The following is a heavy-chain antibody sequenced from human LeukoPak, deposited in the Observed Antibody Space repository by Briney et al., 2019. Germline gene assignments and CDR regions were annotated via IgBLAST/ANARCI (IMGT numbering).Heavy chain of an antibody. V-gene: IGHV3-74*01. J-gene: IGHJ3*02. Sequence: GWSLRLSCAASGFTFSSYWMHWVRQAPGKGLVWVSRINSDGSSTSYADSVKGRFTISRDNAKSTLYLQMNSLRAEDTAVYYCARDSASLAFDIWGQGTMVTVSS. CDR2: INSDGSST. CDR3: ARDSASLAFDI. CDR1: GFTFSSYW.